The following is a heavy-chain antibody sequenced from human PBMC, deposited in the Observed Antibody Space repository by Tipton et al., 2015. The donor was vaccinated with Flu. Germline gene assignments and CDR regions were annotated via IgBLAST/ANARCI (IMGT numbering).Heavy chain of an antibody. CDR2: IYTSGST. CDR3: ARDYGGHIYY. Sequence: TLSLTCTVSGGSISSGSYYWSWIRQPAGKGLEWIGRIYTSGSTNYNPSLKSRVTISVDTSKDQFSLKLSSVTAADTAVYYCARDYGGHIYYWGQGMLVTVSS. V-gene: IGHV4-61*02. J-gene: IGHJ4*02. D-gene: IGHD2-21*01. CDR1: GGSISSGSYY.